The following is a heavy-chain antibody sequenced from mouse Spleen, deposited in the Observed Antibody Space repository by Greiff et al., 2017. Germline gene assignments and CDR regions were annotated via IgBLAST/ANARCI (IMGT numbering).Heavy chain of an antibody. CDR3: ARREYSSDALDY. D-gene: IGHD5-1*01. CDR1: GYTFTDYE. CDR2: IDPETGGT. V-gene: IGHV1-15*01. J-gene: IGHJ4*01. Sequence: LQESGAELVRPGASVTLSCKASGYTFTDYEMHWVKQTPVHGLEWIGAIDPETGGTDYNQKFKGKATLTADTSSSTAYMELRSLTSEDSAVYFCARREYSSDALDYWGQGTSVTVSS.